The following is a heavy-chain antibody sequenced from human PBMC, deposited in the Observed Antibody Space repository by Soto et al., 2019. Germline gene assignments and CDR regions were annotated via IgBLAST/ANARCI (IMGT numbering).Heavy chain of an antibody. CDR3: ARDQGITIFGVATDDAFDI. J-gene: IGHJ3*02. CDR2: IIPIFGTA. D-gene: IGHD3-3*01. CDR1: GGTFSSYA. Sequence: SVKVSCKASGGTFSSYAISWVRQAPGQGLEWMGGIIPIFGTANYAQKFRGRVTITADESTSTAYMELSSLRSEDTAVYYCARDQGITIFGVATDDAFDIWGQGTMVTVSS. V-gene: IGHV1-69*13.